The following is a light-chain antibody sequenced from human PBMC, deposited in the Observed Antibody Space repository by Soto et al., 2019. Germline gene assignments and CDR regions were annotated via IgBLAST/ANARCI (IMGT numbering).Light chain of an antibody. Sequence: SYELTQPPSVSVSPGQTASITCSGDKLGDKYACWYQQKPGHSPVLVIYQDSKRPSGIPERFSGSNSGNTATLTISGTQAMXEADXXCQAWDSSTYVVFGGGTKLTVL. CDR3: QAWDSSTYVV. V-gene: IGLV3-1*01. J-gene: IGLJ2*01. CDR1: KLGDKY. CDR2: QDS.